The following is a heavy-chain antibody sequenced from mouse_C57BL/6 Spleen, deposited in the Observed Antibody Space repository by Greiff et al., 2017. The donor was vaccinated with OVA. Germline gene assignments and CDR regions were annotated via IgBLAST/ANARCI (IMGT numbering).Heavy chain of an antibody. CDR2: IWWDDDK. J-gene: IGHJ4*01. Sequence: QVTLKVSGPGILQPSQTLSLTCSFSGFSLSTFGLGVGWIRQPSGKGLEWLAHIWWDDDKYYNPALKSRLTISKDTSKNQVFLKIAHVDTAATSTYYFALICHYYGSSDAMDYWGPGTSVTVSS. V-gene: IGHV8-8*01. D-gene: IGHD1-1*01. CDR3: ALICHYYGSSDAMDY. CDR1: GFSLSTFGLG.